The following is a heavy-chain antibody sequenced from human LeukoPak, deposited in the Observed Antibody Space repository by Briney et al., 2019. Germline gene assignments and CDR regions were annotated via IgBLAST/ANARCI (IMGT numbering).Heavy chain of an antibody. Sequence: PGGSLRLSCAASGFSFSGFGMNWVRQAPGKGLEGISYIGSSGSAGGNIYYAVSVKGRFTIFRDNSKNTVFLQMDSLRAEDTAVYYCAKTTDGYSSGRYPGWPIDYWGQGTLVTVSS. J-gene: IGHJ4*02. V-gene: IGHV3-48*04. CDR2: IGSSGSAGGNI. D-gene: IGHD6-19*01. CDR1: GFSFSGFG. CDR3: AKTTDGYSSGRYPGWPIDY.